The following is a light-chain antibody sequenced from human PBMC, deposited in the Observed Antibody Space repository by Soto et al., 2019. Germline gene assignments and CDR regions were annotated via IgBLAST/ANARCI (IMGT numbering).Light chain of an antibody. J-gene: IGKJ4*01. CDR1: QDIAIY. CDR3: QQLRMYPST. Sequence: IQLTQSPSSLSASVGDRVTITCRASQDIAIYLAWYQQKPGEAPKLLIYAXXXXXXXXXXXXXGSGSGTXXXLTXTSLQAEDFATYYCQQLRMYPSTFGGGTKV. V-gene: IGKV1-9*01. CDR2: AXX.